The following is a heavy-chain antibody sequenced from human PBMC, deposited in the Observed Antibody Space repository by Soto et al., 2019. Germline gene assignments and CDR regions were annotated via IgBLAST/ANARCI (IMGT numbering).Heavy chain of an antibody. D-gene: IGHD3-10*01. V-gene: IGHV2-5*02. CDR3: AYRSGPPPFGAGTYFLT. CDR2: IYWDGDQ. CDR1: GFSLSTSEAA. Sequence: QITLKESGPTVVKPTQTLTLTCAFSGFSLSTSEAAVGWIRQPPGKALEWLALIYWDGDQRYRPSVGSRLTPSKTTSTNPAFLTLPNLGPEATGTYFCAYRSGPPPFGAGTYFLTWGQETLVSVSP. J-gene: IGHJ5*02.